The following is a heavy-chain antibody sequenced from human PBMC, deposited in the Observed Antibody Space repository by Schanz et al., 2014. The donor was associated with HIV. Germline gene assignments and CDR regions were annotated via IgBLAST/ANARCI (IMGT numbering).Heavy chain of an antibody. CDR1: GFTFSSYG. J-gene: IGHJ6*02. D-gene: IGHD3-3*01. CDR2: IWYDGSNK. V-gene: IGHV3-33*06. CDR3: AKTILRFLDWPNANGGMDV. Sequence: QVQLVESGGGVVQPGRSLRLSCAASGFTFSSYGMHWVRQAPGKGLEWVAVIWYDGSNKYYADSVKGRFTISRDNSKNTLYLQMNSLRAEDTAVYYCAKTILRFLDWPNANGGMDVWGLGTTVTVSS.